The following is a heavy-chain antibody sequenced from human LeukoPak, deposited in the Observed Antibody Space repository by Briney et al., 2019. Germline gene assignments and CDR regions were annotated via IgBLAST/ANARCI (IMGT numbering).Heavy chain of an antibody. CDR1: GFTFSSYA. CDR2: ISSSGSTI. V-gene: IGHV3-48*03. D-gene: IGHD6-19*01. CDR3: ARDPGSGWSIDY. Sequence: GGSLRLSCAASGFTFSSYAMSWVRQAPGKGLEWVSYISSSGSTIYYADSVKGRFTISRDNAKNSLYLQMNSLRAEDTAVYYCARDPGSGWSIDYWGQGTLVTVSS. J-gene: IGHJ4*02.